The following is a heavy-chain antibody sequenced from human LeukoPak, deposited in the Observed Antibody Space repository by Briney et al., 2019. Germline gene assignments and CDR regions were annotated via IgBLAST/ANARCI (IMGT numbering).Heavy chain of an antibody. J-gene: IGHJ4*02. V-gene: IGHV3-11*01. CDR1: GFTFSDYY. CDR3: ARALVYDSSGYPLY. CDR2: ISSSGSTI. Sequence: GGSLRLSCAAPGFTFSDYYMSWIRQAPGKGLEWVSYISSSGSTIYYADSVKGRFTISRDNAKNSLYLQMNSLRAEDTAVYYCARALVYDSSGYPLYWRQGTLVTVSS. D-gene: IGHD3-22*01.